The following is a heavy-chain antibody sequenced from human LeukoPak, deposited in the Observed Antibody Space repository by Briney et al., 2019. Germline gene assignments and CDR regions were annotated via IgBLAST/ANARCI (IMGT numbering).Heavy chain of an antibody. Sequence: SETLSLTCTVSGGAIKTYYWSWIRQPPGKGLEWIGYIYYSGSTNYNPSLKSRVTISVDTSKNQFSLKLSSVTAADTAVYYCARHTSRDGYIDYWGQGTLVTVSS. V-gene: IGHV4-59*08. D-gene: IGHD5-24*01. CDR1: GGAIKTYY. CDR3: ARHTSRDGYIDY. CDR2: IYYSGST. J-gene: IGHJ4*02.